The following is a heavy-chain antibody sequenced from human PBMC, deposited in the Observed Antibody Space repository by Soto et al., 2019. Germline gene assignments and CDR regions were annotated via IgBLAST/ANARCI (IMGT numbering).Heavy chain of an antibody. J-gene: IGHJ5*02. CDR3: ARDQGEGFGVSKGWFDP. Sequence: SVKVSCKASGGTFSSYAISWVRQAPGQGLEWMGGIIPIFGTANYAQKFQGRVTITADESTSTAYMELSSLRSEDTAVYYCARDQGEGFGVSKGWFDPWGQGTLVTVSS. V-gene: IGHV1-69*13. D-gene: IGHD3-10*01. CDR1: GGTFSSYA. CDR2: IIPIFGTA.